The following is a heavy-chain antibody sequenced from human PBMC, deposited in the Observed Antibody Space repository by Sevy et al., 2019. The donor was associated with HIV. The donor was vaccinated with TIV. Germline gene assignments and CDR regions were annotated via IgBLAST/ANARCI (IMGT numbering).Heavy chain of an antibody. D-gene: IGHD5-12*01. V-gene: IGHV1-2*02. J-gene: IGHJ4*02. CDR2: INPNSGGT. CDR3: ARDLYSGYDYHYFDY. Sequence: ASVKVSCKASGYTFTGYYMHWVRQAPGQGLEWMGWINPNSGGTNYGQKFQGRVTMTRDTSISTAYMELSRLRSDDTAVYYCARDLYSGYDYHYFDYWGQGTLVTVSS. CDR1: GYTFTGYY.